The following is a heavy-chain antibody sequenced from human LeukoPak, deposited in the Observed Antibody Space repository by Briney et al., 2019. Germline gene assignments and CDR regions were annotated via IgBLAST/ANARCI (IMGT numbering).Heavy chain of an antibody. J-gene: IGHJ4*02. CDR1: NIRFADHW. D-gene: IGHD3-3*01. CDR2: SDRDGVVR. Sequence: GGSLRLSCSGSNIRFADHWMLWVRQVPGKGLFWVSRSDRDGVVREYAESVRGRFTILRDNARNVIHLEMIGLKEDDTAKYYCVGSRWSGALDFWGQGSLVSVSS. V-gene: IGHV3-74*03. CDR3: VGSRWSGALDF.